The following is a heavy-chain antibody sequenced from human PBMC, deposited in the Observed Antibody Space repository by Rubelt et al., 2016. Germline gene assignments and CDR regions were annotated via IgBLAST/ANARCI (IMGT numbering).Heavy chain of an antibody. D-gene: IGHD3-3*01. J-gene: IGHJ6*02. CDR3: TRDYDFWSHYSSYGMDV. Sequence: GGSISSNNWWTWLRQPPGKGLEWIGEIFHSGSTTYNPSLKSRVTISVDNSKNQFSLNLYSVTAADTAVYYCTRDYDFWSHYSSYGMDVWGQGTTVTVSS. CDR1: GGSISSNNW. CDR2: IFHSGST. V-gene: IGHV4-4*02.